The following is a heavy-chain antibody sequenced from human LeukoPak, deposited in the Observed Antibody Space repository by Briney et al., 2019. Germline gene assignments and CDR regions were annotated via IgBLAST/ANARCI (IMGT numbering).Heavy chain of an antibody. CDR2: ISSSSSYI. V-gene: IGHV3-21*01. D-gene: IGHD3-22*01. J-gene: IGHJ4*02. CDR3: ASSRYYYDSSGYFDY. CDR1: GFTFSSYW. Sequence: GGSLRLSCEASGFTFSSYWMSWVRQAPGKGLEWVSSISSSSSYIYYADSVKGRFTISRDNAKNSLYLQMNSLRAEDTAVYYCASSRYYYDSSGYFDYWGQGTLVTVSS.